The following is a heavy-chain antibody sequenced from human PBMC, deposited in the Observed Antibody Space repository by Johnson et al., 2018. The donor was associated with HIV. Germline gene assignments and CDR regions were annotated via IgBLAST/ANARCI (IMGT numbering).Heavy chain of an antibody. V-gene: IGHV3-15*01. CDR3: ARTRRRVGAKPWGAFDI. J-gene: IGHJ3*02. D-gene: IGHD1-26*01. CDR2: IKSKTDGGTT. Sequence: VQLVESGGGVVQPGGSLRLSCAASGFTFSNYGMHWVRQAPGKGLEWVGRIKSKTDGGTTDYAAPVKGRFTISRDDSKNTLYLQMNSLRPEDTAMYYCARTRRRVGAKPWGAFDIWGQGTAVTVSS. CDR1: GFTFSNYG.